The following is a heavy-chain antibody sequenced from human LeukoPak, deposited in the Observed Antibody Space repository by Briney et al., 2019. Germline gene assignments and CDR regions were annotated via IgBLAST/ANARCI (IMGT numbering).Heavy chain of an antibody. Sequence: PSETLSLTCTVSGGSISSYYWSWIRQPPGKGLEWIGYIYYSGSTNYNPSLKSRVTISVDTSKNQFSLKLSSVTAADTAVYYCARGRVLRYFEHYMDVWDKGTTVTISS. CDR1: GGSISSYY. V-gene: IGHV4-59*01. CDR3: ARGRVLRYFEHYMDV. D-gene: IGHD3-9*01. J-gene: IGHJ6*03. CDR2: IYYSGST.